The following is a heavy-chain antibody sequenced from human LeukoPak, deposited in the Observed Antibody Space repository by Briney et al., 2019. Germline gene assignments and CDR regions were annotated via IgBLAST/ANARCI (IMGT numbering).Heavy chain of an antibody. CDR2: ITWNGGST. V-gene: IGHV3-20*04. D-gene: IGHD4/OR15-4a*01. Sequence: GGSLTLSCTAAGFTFEDYGMTWVRQNPGKGLEWVAGITWNGGSTDYAVSVRGRFSISRDNAKNSLYLQMNSLRAEDTAIYYCAKGERKGALPYYFDYWGQGTLLTVSS. J-gene: IGHJ4*02. CDR3: AKGERKGALPYYFDY. CDR1: GFTFEDYG.